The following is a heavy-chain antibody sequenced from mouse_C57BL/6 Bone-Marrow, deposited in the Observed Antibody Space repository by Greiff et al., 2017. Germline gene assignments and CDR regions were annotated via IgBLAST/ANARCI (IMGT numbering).Heavy chain of an antibody. V-gene: IGHV1-19*01. CDR3: ASLGYYDAMDY. CDR1: GYTFTDYY. CDR2: INPYNGGT. D-gene: IGHD2-2*01. J-gene: IGHJ4*01. Sequence: VQLQQSGPVLVKPGASVKMSCKASGYTFTDYYMNWVKQSHGKSLEWIGVINPYNGGTSYNQKFKGKATLTVDKSSSTAYMELNSLTSEDSAVYYCASLGYYDAMDYWGQGTSLTVSS.